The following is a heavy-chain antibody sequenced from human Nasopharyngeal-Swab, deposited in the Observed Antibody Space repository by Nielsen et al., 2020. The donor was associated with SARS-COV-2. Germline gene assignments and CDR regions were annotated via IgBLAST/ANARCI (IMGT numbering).Heavy chain of an antibody. Sequence: SETLSLTCSVSGGSISGYYWSWIRQPPGKGLEWIGYIYYSGSPYYNPSLKSRVTISVDTSKNQFSLKPSSVTAADTAVYYCARGATIFGVVAYGMDVWGQGTTVTVSS. CDR2: IYYSGSP. D-gene: IGHD3-3*01. CDR3: ARGATIFGVVAYGMDV. CDR1: GGSISGYY. V-gene: IGHV4-59*06. J-gene: IGHJ6*02.